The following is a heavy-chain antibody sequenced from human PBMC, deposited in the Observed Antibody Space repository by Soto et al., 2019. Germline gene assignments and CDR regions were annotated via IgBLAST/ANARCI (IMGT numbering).Heavy chain of an antibody. CDR1: GDSFGNFY. D-gene: IGHD3-16*01. J-gene: IGHJ2*01. V-gene: IGHV4-4*07. Sequence: SETLSLTCTVSGDSFGNFYWSWVRQPAGKGLESIGRLSTSGRTNYSPSLQSRVTMSLDTSKNRFSLRLTSVSAADTAVYFCARGLGRYFDLWGRGTLVTVSS. CDR2: LSTSGRT. CDR3: ARGLGRYFDL.